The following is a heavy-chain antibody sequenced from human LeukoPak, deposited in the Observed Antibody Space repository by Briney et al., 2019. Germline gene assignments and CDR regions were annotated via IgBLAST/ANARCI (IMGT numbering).Heavy chain of an antibody. CDR2: IRSKVYGGTP. V-gene: IGHV3-49*04. Sequence: GGSLRLSCIASGFTFGDYAMTWVRQAPGKGLEWVGFIRSKVYGGTPEYAASVQGRFTISRDDSKGIAYLQMNSLKTEDTAVYYCSRDQTPYYWGQGTLVTVSS. J-gene: IGHJ4*02. CDR3: SRDQTPYY. CDR1: GFTFGDYA.